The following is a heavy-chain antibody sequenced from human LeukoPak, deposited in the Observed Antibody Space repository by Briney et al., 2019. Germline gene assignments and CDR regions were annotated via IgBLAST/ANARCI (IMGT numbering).Heavy chain of an antibody. Sequence: SETLSLTCAVSGGSFSGYRWNWIRQPPGKGLEWVWETNHRGRTTYNPSLKSRVTMSIDTSKNHFSLRLSSVTAADTAVYYCARAYYYDSTGYFEDNYWGQGTLVTVSS. CDR2: TNHRGRT. V-gene: IGHV4-34*01. CDR1: GGSFSGYR. CDR3: ARAYYYDSTGYFEDNY. D-gene: IGHD3-22*01. J-gene: IGHJ4*02.